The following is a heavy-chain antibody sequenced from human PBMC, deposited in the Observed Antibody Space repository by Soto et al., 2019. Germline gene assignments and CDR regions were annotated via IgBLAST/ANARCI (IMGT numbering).Heavy chain of an antibody. CDR1: GFTFSNAW. J-gene: IGHJ3*02. CDR3: TTDGGVVVMKAFDI. Sequence: EVQLVESGGGLVKPGGSLRLSCAASGFTFSNAWMNWVRQAPGKGLEWVGRIKSKTDGGTTDYAATVKGRFTISRDDSKNTLYLKMNSLKTEDTDVYYCTTDGGVVVMKAFDIWGQGTMVTVSS. V-gene: IGHV3-15*07. CDR2: IKSKTDGGTT. D-gene: IGHD3-22*01.